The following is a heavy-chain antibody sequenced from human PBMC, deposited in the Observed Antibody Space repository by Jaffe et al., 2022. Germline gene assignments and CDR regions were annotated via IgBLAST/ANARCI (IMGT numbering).Heavy chain of an antibody. CDR1: GYTFTSYD. CDR2: MNPNSGNT. Sequence: QVQLVQSGAEVKKPGASVKVSCKASGYTFTSYDINWVRQATGQGLEWMGWMNPNSGNTGYAQKFQGRVTMTRNTSISTAYMELSSLRSEDTAVYYCAISRTMDIVVVPAAMEIYCSGGSCYSGGPWGPQGWFDPWGQGTLVTVSS. CDR3: AISRTMDIVVVPAAMEIYCSGGSCYSGGPWGPQGWFDP. J-gene: IGHJ5*02. D-gene: IGHD2-2*03. V-gene: IGHV1-8*01.